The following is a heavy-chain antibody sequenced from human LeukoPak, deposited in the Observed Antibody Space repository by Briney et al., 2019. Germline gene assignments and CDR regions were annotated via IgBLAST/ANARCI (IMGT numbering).Heavy chain of an antibody. CDR3: ARKGSTSRTGENYFDY. CDR2: MNWNGGST. V-gene: IGHV3-20*04. J-gene: IGHJ4*02. CDR1: GFTFDDYG. D-gene: IGHD2-2*01. Sequence: GGSLRLSCAASGFTFDDYGMSWVRQAPGKGLEWVSGMNWNGGSTGYADSVKGRFTISRDNAKNSLYLQMNSLRAEDTALYYCARKGSTSRTGENYFDYWGQGTLVTVSS.